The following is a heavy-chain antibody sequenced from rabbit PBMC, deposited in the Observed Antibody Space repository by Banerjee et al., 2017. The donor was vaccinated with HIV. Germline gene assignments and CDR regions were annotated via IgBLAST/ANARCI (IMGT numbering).Heavy chain of an antibody. D-gene: IGHD2-1*01. CDR3: ARFDDHADYFNL. CDR1: GFSFSSSYY. V-gene: IGHV1S40*01. J-gene: IGHJ4*01. Sequence: QQLEESGGGLVKPGASLTLTCTASGFSFSSSYYMCWVRQAPGKGLEWIGCIYTGSGDTYYASWAKGRFPISKTSSTTVTLQMTSLTAADTATYFCARFDDHADYFNLWGQGTLVT. CDR2: IYTGSGDT.